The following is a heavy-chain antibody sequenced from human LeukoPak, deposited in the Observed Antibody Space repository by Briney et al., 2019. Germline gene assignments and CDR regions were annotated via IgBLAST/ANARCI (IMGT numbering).Heavy chain of an antibody. V-gene: IGHV4-59*01. D-gene: IGHD1-7*01. J-gene: IGHJ4*02. CDR1: GGSISSYY. CDR2: IYYSGST. Sequence: SETLSLTCTVSGGSISSYYWSWIRQPPGKGLEWIGYIYYSGSTYYNPSLKSRVTISVDMSRNQFSLKLSSVTAADTAVYYCARTNYMGYFDYWGQGTLVTVSS. CDR3: ARTNYMGYFDY.